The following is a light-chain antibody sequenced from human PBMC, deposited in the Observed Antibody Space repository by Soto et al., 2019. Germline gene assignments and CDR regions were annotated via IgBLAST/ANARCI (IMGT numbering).Light chain of an antibody. CDR3: SSYTSSSTLYV. V-gene: IGLV2-14*01. CDR1: SSDIGAYNY. CDR2: DVS. J-gene: IGLJ1*01. Sequence: QSVLTQPASVSGSPGQSITISCTGTSSDIGAYNYVSWYQQHPGKAPKLMICDVSDRPSGVSNRFSGSKSGNTASLTISGLQAEDEADYYCSSYTSSSTLYVFGTGTKVTV.